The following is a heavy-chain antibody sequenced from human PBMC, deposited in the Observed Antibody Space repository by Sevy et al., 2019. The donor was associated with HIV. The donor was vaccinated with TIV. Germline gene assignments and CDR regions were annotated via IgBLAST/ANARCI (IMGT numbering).Heavy chain of an antibody. CDR2: IGVNNGKT. V-gene: IGHV1-18*01. CDR3: ARDSYYYDMHSSYRPPDY. J-gene: IGHJ4*02. CDR1: GYNFNTYG. D-gene: IGHD3-22*01. Sequence: GASVKVSCKASGYNFNTYGITWVRQAPGQGLEWMGWIGVNNGKTNYAARLQARISMTADTSTSTVYMELRTLTSDDTAIYFCARDSYYYDMHSSYRPPDYWGQGTLVTVSS.